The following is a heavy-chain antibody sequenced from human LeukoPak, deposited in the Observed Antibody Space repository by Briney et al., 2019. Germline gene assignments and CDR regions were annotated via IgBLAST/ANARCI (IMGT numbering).Heavy chain of an antibody. CDR1: GGSISSDNW. CDR2: INHSGST. V-gene: IGHV4-4*02. D-gene: IGHD2-15*01. J-gene: IGHJ6*02. CDR3: ARARAVRSGIGPGDV. Sequence: SETLSLTCAVSGGSISSDNWGCWVRQPPGKGLERMGEINHSGSTNYKPSLKSRVTISVDKSKKQFSLKLSSVTAADTAVYYCARARAVRSGIGPGDVWGQGTTVTVSS.